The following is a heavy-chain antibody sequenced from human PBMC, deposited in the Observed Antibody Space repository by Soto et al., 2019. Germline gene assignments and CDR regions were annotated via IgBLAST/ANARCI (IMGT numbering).Heavy chain of an antibody. J-gene: IGHJ4*02. D-gene: IGHD3-10*01. CDR2: IIPILGIA. CDR1: GGTFSSYT. CDR3: AREEYYYGSGAFFDY. Sequence: SVKVSCKASGGTFSSYTISWVRQAPGQGLEWMGRIIPILGIANYAQKFQGRVTITADKSTSTAYMELSSLRSEDTAVYYCAREEYYYGSGAFFDYWGQGTLVTISS. V-gene: IGHV1-69*04.